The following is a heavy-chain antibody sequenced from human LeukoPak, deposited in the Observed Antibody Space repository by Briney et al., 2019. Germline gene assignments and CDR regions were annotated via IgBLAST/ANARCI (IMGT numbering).Heavy chain of an antibody. CDR2: INLSGST. V-gene: IGHV4-34*01. D-gene: IGHD3-3*01. J-gene: IGHJ4*02. Sequence: PSETLSLTCGVSGGSFSGSYWGWIRQPPGKGLEWIGEINLSGSTNYNSSLTSRVTISLDTSENQFSLNLRSVTTADTAVYYCARVSISLFGVVTAHFDSWGQGTLVAVSS. CDR3: ARVSISLFGVVTAHFDS. CDR1: GGSFSGSY.